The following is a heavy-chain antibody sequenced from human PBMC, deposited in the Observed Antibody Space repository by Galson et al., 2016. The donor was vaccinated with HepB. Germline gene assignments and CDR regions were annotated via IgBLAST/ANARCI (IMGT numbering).Heavy chain of an antibody. CDR2: INPHSGRT. Sequence: SVKVSCKASGNTFTGDYLHWVRQAPGRGLEWMGRINPHSGRTVYEQKFRGRINMTRDTAIGTAYMELNRLTSDDTAVYFCASSGYYRDLNYWGQGTLVTVSS. V-gene: IGHV1-2*06. CDR1: GNTFTGDY. CDR3: ASSGYYRDLNY. J-gene: IGHJ4*02. D-gene: IGHD3-22*01.